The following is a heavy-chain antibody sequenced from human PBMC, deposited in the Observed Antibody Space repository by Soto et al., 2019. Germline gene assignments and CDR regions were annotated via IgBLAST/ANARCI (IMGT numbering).Heavy chain of an antibody. CDR2: INPDNGDT. V-gene: IGHV1-2*02. D-gene: IGHD3-10*01. CDR3: TRDWSGANFQY. CDR1: GATFSGNF. Sequence: QVQLVQSGAEVREPGASVKVSCKPSGATFSGNFFHWVRQAPGQGLEWMGWINPDNGDTNYAQKSQDRVTMTRDTSISTAYMDLSRLRSDETAVYFCTRDWSGANFQYWGQGTLVTVSS. J-gene: IGHJ4*02.